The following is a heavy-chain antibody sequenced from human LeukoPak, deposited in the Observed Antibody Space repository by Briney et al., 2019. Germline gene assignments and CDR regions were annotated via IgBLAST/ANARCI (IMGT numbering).Heavy chain of an antibody. V-gene: IGHV3-30*18. D-gene: IGHD1-26*01. CDR1: GFTFSSYG. CDR2: ISYDGSNK. J-gene: IGHJ4*02. CDR3: AKAYSGSYYGYFDY. Sequence: GGSLRLSCAASGFTFSSYGMHWVRQAPGKGLEWVAVISYDGSNKYYADSVKGRFTISRDNSENTLYLQMNSLRAEDTAVYYCAKAYSGSYYGYFDYWGQGTLVTVSS.